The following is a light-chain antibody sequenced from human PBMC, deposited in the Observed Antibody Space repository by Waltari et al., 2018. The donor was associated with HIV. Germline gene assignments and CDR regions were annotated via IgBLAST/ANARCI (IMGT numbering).Light chain of an antibody. CDR2: EVS. V-gene: IGLV2-23*02. CDR3: CAYAGSTTYVI. J-gene: IGLJ2*01. Sequence: QSALTQPASVSGPPGQSLTISSTGTSSDVGGYNLVSWYQQHPGKAPKLMIYEVSKRPSGVSNRFSGSKSGNTASLTISGLQAEDEADYYCCAYAGSTTYVIFGGGTKLTVL. CDR1: SSDVGGYNL.